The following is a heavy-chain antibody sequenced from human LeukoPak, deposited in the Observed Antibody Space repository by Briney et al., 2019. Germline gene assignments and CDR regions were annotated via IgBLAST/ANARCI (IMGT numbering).Heavy chain of an antibody. Sequence: PSETLSLTCTVSGGSISSYYLSWIRQPPGKGLEWIGYIYYSGSTNYNPSLKSRVTISVDTSKNQFSLKLSSVTAADTAVYYCARVLMDSNHLYYYYYMDVCCKGTTVTVSS. CDR3: ARVLMDSNHLYYYYYMDV. CDR2: IYYSGST. CDR1: GGSISSYY. V-gene: IGHV4-59*01. D-gene: IGHD4-11*01. J-gene: IGHJ6*03.